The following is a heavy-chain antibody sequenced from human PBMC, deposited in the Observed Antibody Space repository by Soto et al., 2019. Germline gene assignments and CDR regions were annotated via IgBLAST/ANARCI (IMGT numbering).Heavy chain of an antibody. Sequence: QAQLVQSGAEVKKPGASVKVSCKASGYTFTNDGIGWVRQAPGQGLEWMGWINPYNGQTNYALKVQGRVTVTTDTFTTTAYMELRRLRSDDTALYYCARAGAGSYSKGEHGMDVWGQGTTVIVSS. CDR3: ARAGAGSYSKGEHGMDV. J-gene: IGHJ6*02. CDR2: INPYNGQT. CDR1: GYTFTNDG. D-gene: IGHD3-10*01. V-gene: IGHV1-18*04.